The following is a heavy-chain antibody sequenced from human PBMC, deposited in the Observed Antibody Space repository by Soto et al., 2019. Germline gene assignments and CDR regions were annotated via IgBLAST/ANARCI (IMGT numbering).Heavy chain of an antibody. Sequence: GESLKISCNGSGYSFTSYWISWVRQMPGKGLEWMGRIDPSDSYTNYSPSFQGHVTISADKSISTAYLQWSSLKASDTAMYYCARRSGSYYHYYYYGMDVWGQGTTVTVSS. J-gene: IGHJ6*02. CDR2: IDPSDSYT. CDR1: GYSFTSYW. V-gene: IGHV5-10-1*01. D-gene: IGHD1-26*01. CDR3: ARRSGSYYHYYYYGMDV.